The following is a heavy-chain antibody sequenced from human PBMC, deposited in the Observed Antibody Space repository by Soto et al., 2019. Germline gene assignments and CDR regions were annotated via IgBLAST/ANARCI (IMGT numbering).Heavy chain of an antibody. V-gene: IGHV1-3*01. CDR2: INAGNGNT. J-gene: IGHJ6*02. Sequence: ASVKVSCKASGYTFTSYAMHWVRQAPGQRLEWMGWINAGNGNTKYSQKFQGRVTITRDTSASTAYMELSSLRSEDTAVYYCATSYDFWSGYYRRYYYYGMDVWGQGTTVTVS. CDR3: ATSYDFWSGYYRRYYYYGMDV. D-gene: IGHD3-3*01. CDR1: GYTFTSYA.